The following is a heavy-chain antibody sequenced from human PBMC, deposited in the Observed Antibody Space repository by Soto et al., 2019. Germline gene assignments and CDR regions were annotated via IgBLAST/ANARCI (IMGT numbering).Heavy chain of an antibody. D-gene: IGHD3-22*01. V-gene: IGHV1-18*01. J-gene: IGHJ4*02. Sequence: QVQLVQSGAEVKKPGASVKVSCKASGYTFTSYGISWVRQAPGQGLEWMGWISAYNGNTNYAQKLQGRVTMTTDTSTSTAYMELRRLSSDDTAVYYCARVTYYYDSSGYYYEDYWGQGTLVTVSS. CDR3: ARVTYYYDSSGYYYEDY. CDR1: GYTFTSYG. CDR2: ISAYNGNT.